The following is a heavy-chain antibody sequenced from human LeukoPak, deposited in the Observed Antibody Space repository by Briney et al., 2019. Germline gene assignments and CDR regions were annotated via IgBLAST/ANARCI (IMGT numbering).Heavy chain of an antibody. V-gene: IGHV4-59*12. CDR3: RVDYYDSSEWGGYYFDY. CDR2: IYYSGST. D-gene: IGHD3-22*01. Sequence: PSETLSLTCTVSGGSISSYYWSWIRQPPGKGLGWIGYIYYSGSTNYNPSLKSRVTISVDTSKNQFSLKLSSVTAADTAVYYCRVDYYDSSEWGGYYFDYWGQGTLVTVSS. CDR1: GGSISSYY. J-gene: IGHJ4*02.